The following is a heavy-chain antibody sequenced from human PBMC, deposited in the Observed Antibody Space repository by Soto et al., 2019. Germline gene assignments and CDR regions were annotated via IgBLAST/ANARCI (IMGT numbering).Heavy chain of an antibody. V-gene: IGHV3-11*06. CDR2: ISPKSTYR. J-gene: IGHJ4*02. CDR1: GFPFSDYY. CDR3: ARGGGGGLFEH. Sequence: GGSLRLSCATSGFPFSDYYMSWIRQAPGKGLEWLSHISPKSTYRNYADSVKGRFTISRDNTKSSLFLQMNSLGVEDTAVYYGARGGGGGLFEHWGQGVLVTVSS. D-gene: IGHD2-21*01.